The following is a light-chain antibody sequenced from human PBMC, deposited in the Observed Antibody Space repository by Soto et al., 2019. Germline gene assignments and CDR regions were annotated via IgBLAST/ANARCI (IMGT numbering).Light chain of an antibody. CDR2: AAS. Sequence: AIQMTQSPSSLSASVGDRVTITCGASQGIRNDLGWYQQKPGKAPKLLIYAASSLQSGVPSRLSGSGYGTDLTITISSMQNEDFETYYCLQDYNYTRTFGGGTKVDIK. CDR3: LQDYNYTRT. V-gene: IGKV1-6*01. J-gene: IGKJ4*01. CDR1: QGIRND.